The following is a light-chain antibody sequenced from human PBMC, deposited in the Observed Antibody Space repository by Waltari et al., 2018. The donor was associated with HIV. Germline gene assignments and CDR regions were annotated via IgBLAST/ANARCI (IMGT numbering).Light chain of an antibody. J-gene: IGLJ1*01. CDR3: QVWDSSSDRYV. CDR1: GIGAKS. Sequence: SYVLTQPSSVSVAPGQTARITCGGAGIGAKSVHWYQQRPGQAPVLVVYDDTNRPSGIPERFSGSNSGNTATLTISRVEAGDEADYYCQVWDSSSDRYVFGTGTQVTVL. CDR2: DDT. V-gene: IGLV3-21*02.